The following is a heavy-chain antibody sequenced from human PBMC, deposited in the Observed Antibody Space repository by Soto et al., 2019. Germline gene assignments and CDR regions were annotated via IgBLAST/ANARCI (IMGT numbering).Heavy chain of an antibody. CDR1: EFTFSTYA. D-gene: IGHD4-4*01. CDR2: ISGSGGGT. V-gene: IGHV3-23*01. Sequence: GGSLRLSCAASEFTFSTYAMSWVRQAPGKGLEWVSGISGSGGGTYYADSVKGRFTISRDNSKNTVYLQMNSLRAEDTAVYYCAKXHRDRYSTAFFYHWGQVTLVTVSS. CDR3: AKXHRDRYSTAFFYH. J-gene: IGHJ4*02.